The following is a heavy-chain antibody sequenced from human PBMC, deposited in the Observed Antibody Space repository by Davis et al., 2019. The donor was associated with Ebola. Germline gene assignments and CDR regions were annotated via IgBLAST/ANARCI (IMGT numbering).Heavy chain of an antibody. Sequence: GGSLRLSCAASGFTFADYAMHWVRHAPGKGLEWVSGISWNSGSIGYADSVKGRFTISRDNAKNSLYLQMNSLRAEDTAVYYCARDKRSSWYGGMDVWGQGTTVTVSS. J-gene: IGHJ6*02. CDR2: ISWNSGSI. V-gene: IGHV3-9*01. CDR1: GFTFADYA. CDR3: ARDKRSSWYGGMDV. D-gene: IGHD6-19*01.